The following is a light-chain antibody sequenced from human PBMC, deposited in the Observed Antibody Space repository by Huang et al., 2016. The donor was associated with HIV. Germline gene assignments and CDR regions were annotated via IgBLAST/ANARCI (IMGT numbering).Light chain of an antibody. Sequence: EIVLTQSPATLSLSPGERATLSCRASQSVSWYLAWYQQKPGQAPRLLIYAALNRATGIPARFSGSGSGTDFNLTISSLQPEDSAVYYCQQCANWPITFGQGTRLEIQ. J-gene: IGKJ5*01. CDR1: QSVSWY. V-gene: IGKV3-11*01. CDR3: QQCANWPIT. CDR2: AAL.